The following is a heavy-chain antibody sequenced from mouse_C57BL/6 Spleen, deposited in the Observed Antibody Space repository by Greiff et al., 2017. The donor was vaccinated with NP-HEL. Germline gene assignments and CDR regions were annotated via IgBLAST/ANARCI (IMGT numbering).Heavy chain of an antibody. CDR3: ERGGVVADYYAMDY. CDR1: GYSFTDYY. V-gene: IGHV1-39*01. D-gene: IGHD1-1*01. J-gene: IGHJ4*01. CDR2: INPNYGTT. Sequence: VQLQQSGPELVKPGASVKISCKASGYSFTDYYMNWVKQSNGKSLEWIGVINPNYGTTSYNQKFKGKATLTVDQSSSTAYMQLNSLTSEDSAVYYCERGGVVADYYAMDYWGQGTSVTVSS.